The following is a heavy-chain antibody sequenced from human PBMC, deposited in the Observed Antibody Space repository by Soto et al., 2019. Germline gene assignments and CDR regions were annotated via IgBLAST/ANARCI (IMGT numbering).Heavy chain of an antibody. V-gene: IGHV3-30-3*01. CDR3: ARDPRYCSGGRCYYYYAMDV. CDR1: GLTFSSYN. D-gene: IGHD2-15*01. J-gene: IGHJ6*02. CDR2: ISYDGSNK. Sequence: QVQLVESGGGVVQPGRSLRLSCAASGLTFSSYNMHWVRQAPGKGLEWVAVISYDGSNKYYEDSVKGRFTISRDNSKNTLYLQMNSLRAEDTAVYSCARDPRYCSGGRCYYYYAMDVWGQGTTVTVSS.